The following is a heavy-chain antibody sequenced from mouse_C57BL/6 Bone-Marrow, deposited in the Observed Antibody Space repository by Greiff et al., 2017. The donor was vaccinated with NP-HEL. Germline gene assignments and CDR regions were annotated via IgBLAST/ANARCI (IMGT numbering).Heavy chain of an antibody. D-gene: IGHD1-1*01. J-gene: IGHJ2*01. V-gene: IGHV1-76*01. CDR3: ARGYYGSSY. CDR1: GYTFTDYY. Sequence: VQLQQSGAELVRPGASVKLSCKASGYTFTDYYINWVKQRPGPGLEWIARIYPGSGNTYYNEKFKGKATLTAEKSSSTAYMQLSSLTSEDSAVYFCARGYYGSSYWGQGTTLTVSS. CDR2: IYPGSGNT.